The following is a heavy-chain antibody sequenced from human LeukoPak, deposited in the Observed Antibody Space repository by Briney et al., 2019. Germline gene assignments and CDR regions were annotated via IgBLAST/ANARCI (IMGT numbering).Heavy chain of an antibody. CDR2: IYYSAST. V-gene: IGHV4-39*01. J-gene: IGHJ4*02. CDR3: ARLRRDSSGYPDY. CDR1: GGSISSSSYC. D-gene: IGHD3-22*01. Sequence: SETLSLTCTVSGGSISSSSYCWGWIRQPPGKGLEWIGSIYYSASTYYNPSLKSRVTISVDTSKNQFSLKLSSVTAADTAVYYCARLRRDSSGYPDYWGKGTLVTVSS.